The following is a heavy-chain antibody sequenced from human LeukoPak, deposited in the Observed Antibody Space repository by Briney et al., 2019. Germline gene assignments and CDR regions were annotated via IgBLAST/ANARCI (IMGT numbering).Heavy chain of an antibody. J-gene: IGHJ1*01. Sequence: GGSLRPSCAASGFTFSNYWMHWVRQVPGKGLVWVSRINVDGSSTNYADSVKGRFTISRDNAKNTLYLQMNSLRAEDTAVYYCARTASYSGNYYGYFQHWGQGTLVTVSS. V-gene: IGHV3-74*01. CDR1: GFTFSNYW. CDR3: ARTASYSGNYYGYFQH. D-gene: IGHD1-26*01. CDR2: INVDGSST.